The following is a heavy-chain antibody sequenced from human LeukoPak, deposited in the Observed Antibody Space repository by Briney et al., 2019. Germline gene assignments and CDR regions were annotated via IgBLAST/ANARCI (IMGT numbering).Heavy chain of an antibody. J-gene: IGHJ4*02. V-gene: IGHV4-59*01. CDR2: IYYSGST. D-gene: IGHD3-22*01. Sequence: SETLSLTCAVYGGSLSDYYWSWIRQPPGKGLEWIGYIYYSGSTNYNPSLKSRVTISVDTSKNQFSLKLSSVTAADTAVYYCARVAYYDSSGVDYWGQGTLVTVSS. CDR1: GGSLSDYY. CDR3: ARVAYYDSSGVDY.